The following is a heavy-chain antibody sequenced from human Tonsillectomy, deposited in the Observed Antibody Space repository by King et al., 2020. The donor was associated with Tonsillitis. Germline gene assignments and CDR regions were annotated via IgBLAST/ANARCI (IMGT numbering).Heavy chain of an antibody. D-gene: IGHD3-10*01. J-gene: IGHJ4*01. CDR2: IKSKTDDGTT. CDR1: GFTFSNAL. CDR3: TTYSGRGG. V-gene: IGHV3-15*01. Sequence: QLVQSGGGLVKPGGSLRLSCAASGFTFSNALMSWVRQAPGKGLEWFGRIKSKTDDGTTDYAEPVKGRFTISRDDSKNSLYLQMNSLKTEDTAVCYCTTYSGRGGWGHGTLGTVSS.